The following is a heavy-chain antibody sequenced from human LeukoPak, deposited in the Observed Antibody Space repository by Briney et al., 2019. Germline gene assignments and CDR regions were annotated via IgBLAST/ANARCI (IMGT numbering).Heavy chain of an antibody. CDR3: ARSFQSGYYTQYYYGMDV. Sequence: ASVKVSCKASGYTFTSYDINWVRQATGQGLEWMGWMNPNSGNTGYAQKFQGRVTMTRNTSISTAYMEPSSLRSEDTAVYYCARSFQSGYYTQYYYGMDVWGQGTTVTVSS. J-gene: IGHJ6*02. CDR1: GYTFTSYD. D-gene: IGHD3-3*01. CDR2: MNPNSGNT. V-gene: IGHV1-8*01.